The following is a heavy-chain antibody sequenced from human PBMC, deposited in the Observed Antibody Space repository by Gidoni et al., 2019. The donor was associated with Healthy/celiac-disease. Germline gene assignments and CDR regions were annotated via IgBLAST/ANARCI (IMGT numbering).Heavy chain of an antibody. J-gene: IGHJ3*02. CDR3: ARGAYSNSVDALDI. D-gene: IGHD1-26*01. Sequence: QVQLVQSGAEAKTPGASVKVSCKASGSTFTSYDTNWVRQATGQGLEWMGWMNPNSGNTGYAQKFQGRVTMTRNTSISTAYMELSSLRSEDTAVYYCARGAYSNSVDALDIWGQGTMVTVSS. CDR1: GSTFTSYD. CDR2: MNPNSGNT. V-gene: IGHV1-8*01.